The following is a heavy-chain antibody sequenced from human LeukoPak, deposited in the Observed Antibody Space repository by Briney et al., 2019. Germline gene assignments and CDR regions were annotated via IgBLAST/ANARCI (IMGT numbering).Heavy chain of an antibody. CDR3: ARHKNSALGNFDY. CDR1: GFTFSSYS. J-gene: IGHJ4*02. CDR2: ISSSSSTI. Sequence: GGSLRLSCAASGFTFSSYSMNWVRQAPGKGLEWVSYISSSSSTIYYADSVKGRFTISRDNAKNSLYLHMNSLRDEDTAVYYCARHKNSALGNFDYWGQGTLVTVSS. V-gene: IGHV3-48*02. D-gene: IGHD3-3*02.